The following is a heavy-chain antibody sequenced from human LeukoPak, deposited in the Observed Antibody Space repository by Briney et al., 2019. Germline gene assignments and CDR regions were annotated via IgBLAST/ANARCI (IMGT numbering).Heavy chain of an antibody. D-gene: IGHD3-10*01. Sequence: GGSLRLSCAASGFTFSSYSMNWVRQAPGKGLEWVSYISSSSSTIYYADSVKGRFTISRDNAKNSLYLQMNSLRAEDTAVYYCARGSSLYYYGSGSYYYYWGQGTLVTVSS. J-gene: IGHJ4*02. CDR1: GFTFSSYS. CDR2: ISSSSSTI. V-gene: IGHV3-48*01. CDR3: ARGSSLYYYGSGSYYYY.